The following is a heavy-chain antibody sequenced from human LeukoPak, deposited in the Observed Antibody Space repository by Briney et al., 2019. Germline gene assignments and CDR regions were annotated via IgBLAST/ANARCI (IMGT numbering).Heavy chain of an antibody. V-gene: IGHV3-7*01. CDR1: GFTFSSYW. J-gene: IGHJ4*02. D-gene: IGHD1-7*01. CDR2: IKQDGSEK. Sequence: GGSLRLSCAASGFTFSSYWMSWVRQAPGKGLEWVANIKQDGSEKYYVDSVKGRFTISRDNAKNSLYLQMNSLRAEDTAVYYCARVRGNWNYGGYYFDYWGQGTLVTVSS. CDR3: ARVRGNWNYGGYYFDY.